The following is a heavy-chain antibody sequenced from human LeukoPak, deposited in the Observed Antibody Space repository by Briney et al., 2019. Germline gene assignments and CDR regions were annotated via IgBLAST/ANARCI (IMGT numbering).Heavy chain of an antibody. Sequence: PGGSLRLSCAASGFTFSSYWMSWVRQAPGKGLMWVSRLSTDGSSTSYADSVKGRFTISRDNAKNTLYLQMTSLRAEDTGVYYCARAPSETGGYYPEYFRHWGQGTLVIVSS. D-gene: IGHD3-22*01. CDR2: LSTDGSST. J-gene: IGHJ1*01. CDR3: ARAPSETGGYYPEYFRH. V-gene: IGHV3-74*01. CDR1: GFTFSSYW.